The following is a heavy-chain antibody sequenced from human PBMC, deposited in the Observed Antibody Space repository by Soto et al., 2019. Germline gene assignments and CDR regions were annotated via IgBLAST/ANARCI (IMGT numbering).Heavy chain of an antibody. CDR1: GYTFTGYY. D-gene: IGHD6-6*01. V-gene: IGHV1-2*04. Sequence: ASVKVSCKASGYTFTGYYMHWVRPAPGQGLEWMGWINPNSGGTNYAQKFQGWVTMTRDTSISTAYMELSRLRSDDTAVYYCAREQYSSSSGLFSWGQGTLVTVSS. CDR2: INPNSGGT. CDR3: AREQYSSSSGLFS. J-gene: IGHJ4*02.